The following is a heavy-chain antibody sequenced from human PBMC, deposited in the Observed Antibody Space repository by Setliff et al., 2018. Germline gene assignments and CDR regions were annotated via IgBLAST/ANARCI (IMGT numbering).Heavy chain of an antibody. CDR2: ITGSSDRI. D-gene: IGHD3-10*01. CDR3: ARLAGNYYGMDV. J-gene: IGHJ6*02. Sequence: GGSLRLSCAASGFTFHDYAMHWVRQAPGKGLEWVSGITGSSDRIAYADSLKGRFTISRDNAKNTLYLQMNSLRAEDTAVYYCARLAGNYYGMDVWGQGTTVTVSS. CDR1: GFTFHDYA. V-gene: IGHV3-9*01.